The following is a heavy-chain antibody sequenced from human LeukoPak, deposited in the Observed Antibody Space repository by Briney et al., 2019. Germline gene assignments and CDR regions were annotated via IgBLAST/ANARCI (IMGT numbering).Heavy chain of an antibody. CDR3: ARTPFYFDYYDSSGHLDY. CDR2: ISSSSSYI. CDR1: GFTFSSYS. V-gene: IGHV3-21*01. Sequence: GGSLRLSCAASGFTFSSYSMNWVRQAPGKGLEWVSSISSSSSYIYYADSVKGRFTISRDNAKNSLYLQMNSLRAEDTAVYYCARTPFYFDYYDSSGHLDYWGQGTLVTVSS. D-gene: IGHD3-22*01. J-gene: IGHJ4*02.